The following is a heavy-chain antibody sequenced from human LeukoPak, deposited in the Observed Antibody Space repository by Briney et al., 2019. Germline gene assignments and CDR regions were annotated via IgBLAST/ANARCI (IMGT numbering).Heavy chain of an antibody. Sequence: ASVKVSCKASGYTFTSYYMHWVRQAPGQGLEWMGIINPSGGSTSYAQKFQGRVTMTRDKSISTAYLQWSSLKASDTAMYYCVRQDRLFRYSSGSLFDYWGQGTLVTVSS. D-gene: IGHD6-19*01. V-gene: IGHV1-46*01. CDR2: INPSGGST. J-gene: IGHJ4*02. CDR3: VRQDRLFRYSSGSLFDY. CDR1: GYTFTSYY.